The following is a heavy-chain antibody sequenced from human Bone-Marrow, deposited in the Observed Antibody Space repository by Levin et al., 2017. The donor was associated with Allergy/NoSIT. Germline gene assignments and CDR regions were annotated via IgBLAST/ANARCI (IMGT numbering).Heavy chain of an antibody. CDR3: ARRLTTMTTGLGY. D-gene: IGHD4-17*01. CDR2: VSGTAGNT. V-gene: IGHV3-23*01. CDR1: GFTFSYYA. Sequence: GGSLRLSCAASGFTFSYYAMSWVRQAPGKGLEWVSTVSGTAGNTYYADSVKGRFTMSRDISKNTLYLQMNSLRVGDTAVYFCARRLTTMTTGLGYWGQGTLVTVSS. J-gene: IGHJ4*02.